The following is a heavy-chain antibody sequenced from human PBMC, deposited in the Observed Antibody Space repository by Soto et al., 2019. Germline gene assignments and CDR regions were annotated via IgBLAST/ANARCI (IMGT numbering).Heavy chain of an antibody. CDR1: GCSVCSYY. J-gene: IGHJ6*02. CDR2: VFYTGRA. CDR3: ARDGDGRMTTNPYYYNGMDV. D-gene: IGHD4-4*01. V-gene: IGHV4-59*02. Sequence: SETRALTCTVSGCSVCSYYRRWIRQPPGKGLEWIGYVFYTGRANYNASLKSRVSISLDTSNYQFSLKLSSVTAADTAVYYCARDGDGRMTTNPYYYNGMDVWGPGTTVTVSS.